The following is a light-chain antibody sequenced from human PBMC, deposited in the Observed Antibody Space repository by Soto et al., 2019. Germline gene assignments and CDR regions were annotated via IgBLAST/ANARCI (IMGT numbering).Light chain of an antibody. CDR2: DAS. CDR1: QSVSIS. CDR3: QQYNDWYT. V-gene: IGKV3-15*01. Sequence: EVVMTQSPVTLSVSPGERATLSCRASQSVSISLAWYQHKPGQAPRLLIFDASTRATGVPARFSGSGSGTEFTLTISSLQSEDFAVYFCQQYNDWYTFGQGTKLEIK. J-gene: IGKJ2*01.